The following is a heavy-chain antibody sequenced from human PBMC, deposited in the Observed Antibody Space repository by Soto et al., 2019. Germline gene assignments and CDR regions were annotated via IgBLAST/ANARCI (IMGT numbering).Heavy chain of an antibody. CDR1: GFTFSSYA. Sequence: GGSLRLSCSASGFTFSSYAMHWVRQAPGKGLEYVSAISSNGGSTYYADSVKGRFTISRDNSKNTLYLQMSSLRAEDTAVYYCVKGPGVHDSSGYPVDYWGQGTLVTVSS. CDR3: VKGPGVHDSSGYPVDY. D-gene: IGHD3-22*01. CDR2: ISSNGGST. V-gene: IGHV3-64D*08. J-gene: IGHJ4*02.